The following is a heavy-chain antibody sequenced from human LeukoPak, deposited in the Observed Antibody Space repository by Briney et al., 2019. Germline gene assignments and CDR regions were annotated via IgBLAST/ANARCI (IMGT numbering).Heavy chain of an antibody. CDR2: FDPEDGET. J-gene: IGHJ4*02. CDR3: ARTSPRSGSYRRDFDY. Sequence: ASVKVSCKVSGYTLTELSMHWVRQAPGKGLEWMGGFDPEDGETIYAQKFQGRVTMTEDTSTDTAYMELSSLRSEDTAVYYCARTSPRSGSYRRDFDYWGQGTLVTVSS. CDR1: GYTLTELS. V-gene: IGHV1-24*01. D-gene: IGHD3-10*01.